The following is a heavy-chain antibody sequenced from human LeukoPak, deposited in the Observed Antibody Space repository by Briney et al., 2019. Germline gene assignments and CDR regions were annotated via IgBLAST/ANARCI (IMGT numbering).Heavy chain of an antibody. V-gene: IGHV1-46*01. Sequence: ASVKVSCKAFGYTFSSYYIHWVRQAPGQGLEWMGIINPSGGRGTYAQRFQGRVTMTSDTSTKTVYMEMISLKSEDTAVYYCARGSSTWMFDYWGQGTLVTASS. CDR1: GYTFSSYY. CDR3: ARGSSTWMFDY. J-gene: IGHJ4*02. CDR2: INPSGGRG. D-gene: IGHD2-2*01.